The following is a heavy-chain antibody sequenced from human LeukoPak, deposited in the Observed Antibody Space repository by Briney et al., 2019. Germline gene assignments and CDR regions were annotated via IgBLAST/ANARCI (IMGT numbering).Heavy chain of an antibody. V-gene: IGHV3-23*01. D-gene: IGHD3-9*01. J-gene: IGHJ4*02. CDR1: GFTFTNYA. CDR2: ISGSGGST. Sequence: GGSLRPSCSASGFTFTNYAMNWVRQAPGKGLEWVSGISGSGGSTYYADSVKGRFTISRDNSKNTLYLQMNSLRAEDTAVYYCAKTNRYDILTGYPTLGYWGQGTLVTVSS. CDR3: AKTNRYDILTGYPTLGY.